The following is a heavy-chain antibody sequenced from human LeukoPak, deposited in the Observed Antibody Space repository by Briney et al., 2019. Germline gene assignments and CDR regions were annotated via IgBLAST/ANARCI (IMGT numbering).Heavy chain of an antibody. CDR2: ISGSNTYI. CDR3: ARDPSSRGGFDY. D-gene: IGHD6-13*01. V-gene: IGHV3-21*01. J-gene: IGHJ4*02. CDR1: GFTFGIYT. Sequence: GGSLRLSCATSGFTFGIYTVNWVRQAPGKGLEWVSSISGSNTYIYYADSVKGRFTISRDNAKNSLYLQMNSLRGEDTAVYYCARDPSSRGGFDYWGQGTLVTVSS.